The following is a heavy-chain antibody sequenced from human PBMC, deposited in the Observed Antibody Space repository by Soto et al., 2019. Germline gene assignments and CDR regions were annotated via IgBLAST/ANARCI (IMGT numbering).Heavy chain of an antibody. D-gene: IGHD2-8*02. CDR2: VSNRNGVT. CDR1: GYTFNNYD. Sequence: QVQLVQPGGEVKKPGASVKVSCKTSGYTFNNYDFSWVRQAPGQGLEWMGWVSNRNGVTNYAEKFRDRVTMTTDRSTNTVYMELRGLRSDDTAVYFCARERLNTGWYGFDHWGQGTQVTVSS. V-gene: IGHV1-18*04. J-gene: IGHJ4*02. CDR3: ARERLNTGWYGFDH.